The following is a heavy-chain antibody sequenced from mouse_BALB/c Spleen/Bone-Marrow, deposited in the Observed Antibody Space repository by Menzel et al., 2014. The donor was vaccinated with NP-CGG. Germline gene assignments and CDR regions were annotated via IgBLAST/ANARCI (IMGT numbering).Heavy chain of an antibody. CDR1: GYSFTSYR. D-gene: IGHD2-3*01. Sequence: QVQLQQSGAELVKPGASVRLSCKASGYSFTSYRIHWVKQRPGQGLEWIGEINPSNGRNNYNEKFKNKATPTVDKSSSTAYMQLSSLTSEDSAVYYCARYDGPAWFAYWGQGTLVTVSA. V-gene: IGHV1S81*02. CDR2: INPSNGRN. CDR3: ARYDGPAWFAY. J-gene: IGHJ3*01.